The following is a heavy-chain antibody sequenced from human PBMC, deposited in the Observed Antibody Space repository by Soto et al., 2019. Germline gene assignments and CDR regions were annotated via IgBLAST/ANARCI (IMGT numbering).Heavy chain of an antibody. D-gene: IGHD3-22*01. Sequence: SVKVSCKASGDTFSSYAISWVLQAPGQGLERMGGIIPIFGTANYAQKFQGRVTITADESTSTAYMELSSLRSEDTAVYYCARDSTNYYDSSGYYLALDYWGQGTLVTVSS. J-gene: IGHJ4*02. CDR3: ARDSTNYYDSSGYYLALDY. V-gene: IGHV1-69*13. CDR2: IIPIFGTA. CDR1: GDTFSSYA.